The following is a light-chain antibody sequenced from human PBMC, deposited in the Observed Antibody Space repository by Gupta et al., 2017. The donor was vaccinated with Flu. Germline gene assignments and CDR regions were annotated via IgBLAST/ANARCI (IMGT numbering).Light chain of an antibody. J-gene: IGKJ2*01. V-gene: IGKV3-20*01. CDR1: ESVNRNH. CDR2: GTS. CDR3: HHYGTSPYT. Sequence: LAQSPGTLSLSPGESVTLSCRAGESVNRNHLAWYQQKPGQAPRLLMYGTSNRAPGIPDRFRGGGSGTDFTLTINRLEPEDSAVFYCHHYGTSPYTFGEGTNLEIK.